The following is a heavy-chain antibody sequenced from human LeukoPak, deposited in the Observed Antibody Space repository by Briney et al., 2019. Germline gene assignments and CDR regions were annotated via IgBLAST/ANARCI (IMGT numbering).Heavy chain of an antibody. CDR1: GDSVSSNSAA. CDR3: ARDLEDYYDSSGYYLDY. D-gene: IGHD3-22*01. J-gene: IGHJ4*02. V-gene: IGHV6-1*01. Sequence: SQTPSLTCAISGDSVSSNSAAWNWIRQSPSRCLEWLGRTYYRSKWYNDYAVSVKSRITINPDTSKNQFSLQLNSVTPEDTAVYYCARDLEDYYDSSGYYLDYWGQGTLVTVSS. CDR2: TYYRSKWYN.